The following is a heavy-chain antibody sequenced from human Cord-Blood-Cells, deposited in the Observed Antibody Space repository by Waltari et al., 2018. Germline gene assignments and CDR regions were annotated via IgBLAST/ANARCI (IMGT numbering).Heavy chain of an antibody. D-gene: IGHD5-12*01. V-gene: IGHV1-24*01. Sequence: QVQLVQYGAEVKKPGASVKVSCTVSGYTLTELSMHWVRQAPAKGLEWMGGFDPEDGETIYAQKFQGRVTMTEDTSTDTAYMELSSLRSEDTAVYYCATDRRDGYNYGDAFDIWGQGTMVTVSS. CDR1: GYTLTELS. CDR2: FDPEDGET. J-gene: IGHJ3*02. CDR3: ATDRRDGYNYGDAFDI.